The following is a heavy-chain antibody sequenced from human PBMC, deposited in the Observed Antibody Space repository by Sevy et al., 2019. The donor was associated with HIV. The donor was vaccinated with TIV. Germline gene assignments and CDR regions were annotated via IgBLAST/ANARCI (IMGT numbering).Heavy chain of an antibody. D-gene: IGHD6-6*01. CDR2: ISYDGSNK. V-gene: IGHV3-30*18. CDR3: SKTRIAARPVASSYYYYYYGMDV. Sequence: GGSLRLSCAASGFTFSSYGMHWVRQAPGKELEWVAVISYDGSNKYYADSVKGRFTISRDNSKNTLYLQMNSLRAEDTAVYYCSKTRIAARPVASSYYYYYYGMDVWGQGTTVTVSS. CDR1: GFTFSSYG. J-gene: IGHJ6*02.